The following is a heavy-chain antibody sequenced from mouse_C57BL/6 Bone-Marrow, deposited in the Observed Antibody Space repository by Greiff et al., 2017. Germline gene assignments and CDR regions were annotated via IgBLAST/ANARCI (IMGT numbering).Heavy chain of an antibody. J-gene: IGHJ3*01. V-gene: IGHV1-9*01. CDR1: GYTFTGYW. Sequence: VKLVESGAELMKPGASVKLSCKATGYTFTGYWIEWVKQRPGHGLEWIGEILPGSGSTNYNEKFKGKATFTADTSSNTAYMQLSSLTTEDSAIYYCARSRIYYGNYGFAYWGQGTLVTVSA. CDR2: ILPGSGST. CDR3: ARSRIYYGNYGFAY. D-gene: IGHD2-1*01.